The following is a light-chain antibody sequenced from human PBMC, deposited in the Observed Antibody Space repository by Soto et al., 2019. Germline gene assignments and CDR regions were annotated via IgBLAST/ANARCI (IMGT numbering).Light chain of an antibody. Sequence: EIVLTQSPGTLSLSPGERATLSCRASQSVSSSYLAWYQQKPGQAPRLLIYGASSRATGLPDRFSGSGSGTDFTLIISRLEPEDFAVYYCQQYGSSPRTFGQGTKVEIK. CDR1: QSVSSSY. CDR2: GAS. CDR3: QQYGSSPRT. V-gene: IGKV3-20*01. J-gene: IGKJ1*01.